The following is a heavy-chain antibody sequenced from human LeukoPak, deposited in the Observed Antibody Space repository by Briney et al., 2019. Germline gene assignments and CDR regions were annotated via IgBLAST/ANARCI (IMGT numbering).Heavy chain of an antibody. CDR2: LIGSSGST. D-gene: IGHD5-12*01. CDR3: AKGAYDYIEIGYFDS. CDR1: GFTSTNYA. V-gene: IGHV3-23*01. Sequence: GGSLRLSCAASGFTSTNYAMNWVRQAPGKGLEWVSVLIGSSGSTDYADSVKGRFTISRDNSKNTVFLQMNSLRAEDTAIYYCAKGAYDYIEIGYFDSWGQGTLATVSS. J-gene: IGHJ4*02.